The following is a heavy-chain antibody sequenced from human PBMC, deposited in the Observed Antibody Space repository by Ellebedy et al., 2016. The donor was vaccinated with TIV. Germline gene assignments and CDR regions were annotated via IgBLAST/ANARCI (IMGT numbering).Heavy chain of an antibody. Sequence: AASVKVSCKASGYPFISYGISWVRQAPVQGLEWMGWISAYNGDANYAQDVRGILTMTTDTSTNTAYMDLRSLRSDDTSVYYCARDRDVLTGFAKWFDTWGQGTLVTVSS. D-gene: IGHD3-9*01. CDR1: GYPFISYG. CDR3: ARDRDVLTGFAKWFDT. V-gene: IGHV1-18*01. CDR2: ISAYNGDA. J-gene: IGHJ5*02.